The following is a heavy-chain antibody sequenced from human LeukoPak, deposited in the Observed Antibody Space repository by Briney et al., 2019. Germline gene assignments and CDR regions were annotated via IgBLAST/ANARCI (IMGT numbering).Heavy chain of an antibody. CDR3: ARDLWDAVTTTYFDY. Sequence: GGSLRLSCAASGFTFSSYSMNWARQAPGKGLEWVSSISSSSSYIYYADSVKGRFTISRDNAKNSLYLQMNSLRAEDTAVYYCARDLWDAVTTTYFDYWGQGTLVTVSS. D-gene: IGHD4-17*01. V-gene: IGHV3-21*01. CDR2: ISSSSSYI. J-gene: IGHJ4*02. CDR1: GFTFSSYS.